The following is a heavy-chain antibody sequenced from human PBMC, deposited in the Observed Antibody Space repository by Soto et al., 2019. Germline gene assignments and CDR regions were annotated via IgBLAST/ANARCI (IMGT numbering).Heavy chain of an antibody. D-gene: IGHD6-13*01. V-gene: IGHV3-23*01. CDR1: GFAFHTYD. Sequence: EVHLLESGGGLVQPGGSLTLSCAGSGFAFHTYDMTWVRQAPGKGLEWVSMISNRGSPYYSGSVRGRFTISRDNSNSILYLQMNSLRADDTAIYFCAKHWGTPAPDEYWGQGTLVTVSS. CDR2: ISNRGSP. CDR3: AKHWGTPAPDEY. J-gene: IGHJ4*02.